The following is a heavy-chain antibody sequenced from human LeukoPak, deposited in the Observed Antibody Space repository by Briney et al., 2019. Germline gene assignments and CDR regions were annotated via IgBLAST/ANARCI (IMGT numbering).Heavy chain of an antibody. V-gene: IGHV4-34*01. CDR1: GGSFSGYY. CDR3: ARGQGTVTTH. J-gene: IGHJ4*02. D-gene: IGHD4-17*01. Sequence: PETLSLTCAVSGGSFSGYYWTWIRQPPGKGLEWIGEINHSGSANYNPSLKSRVTISLDTSKNQFSLKLTSVTAADTAVYYCARGQGTVTTHWGQGTLVTVSS. CDR2: INHSGSA.